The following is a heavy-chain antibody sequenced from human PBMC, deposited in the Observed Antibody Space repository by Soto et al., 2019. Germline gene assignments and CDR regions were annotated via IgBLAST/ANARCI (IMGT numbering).Heavy chain of an antibody. Sequence: ASVKVCFKACGYTFTGYYMHLVRQAPGQGLEWMGWINPNSGGTNYAQKFQGWVTMTRDTSISTAYMELSRLRSDDTAVYYCARWVVTATANYYFDYWGQGTLVTVSS. CDR1: GYTFTGYY. D-gene: IGHD2-21*02. CDR3: ARWVVTATANYYFDY. CDR2: INPNSGGT. J-gene: IGHJ4*02. V-gene: IGHV1-2*04.